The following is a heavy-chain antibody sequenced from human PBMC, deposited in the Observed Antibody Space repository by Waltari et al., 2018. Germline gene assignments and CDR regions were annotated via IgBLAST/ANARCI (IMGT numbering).Heavy chain of an antibody. Sequence: QVQLQESGPGLVKPSETLSLTCTVSGGSISNYYWNWIRQTAGTGMEWNGPTCSSGRLRQPAGKGLECIRRTYTSGSTAYNPSLKSRVTMSLDTSKNQFSLKMTSVTAADTAVYYCAREEIEKWGTWFDPWGQGILVTVSS. V-gene: IGHV4-4*07. CDR3: AREEIEKWGTWFDP. CDR2: TYTSGST. D-gene: IGHD3-16*01. J-gene: IGHJ5*02. CDR1: GGSISNYY.